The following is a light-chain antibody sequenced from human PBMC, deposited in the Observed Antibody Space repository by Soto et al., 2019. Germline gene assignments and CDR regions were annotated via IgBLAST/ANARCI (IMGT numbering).Light chain of an antibody. CDR3: AAWDDIVSGVV. Sequence: QSVPTQPPSASGTPGQRVTISCSGSSSNIGGHYVFWYHHLPGTAPKLLIYKNNQRPSGVPDRFSGSKSGTSASLAISGLRSEDEADYYCAAWDDIVSGVVFGGGTKLTVL. V-gene: IGLV1-47*01. J-gene: IGLJ2*01. CDR2: KNN. CDR1: SSNIGGHY.